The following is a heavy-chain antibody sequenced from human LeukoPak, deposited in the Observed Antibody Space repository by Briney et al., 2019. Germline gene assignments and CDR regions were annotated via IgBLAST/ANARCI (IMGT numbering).Heavy chain of an antibody. CDR3: ATSAYSSSSQFDY. V-gene: IGHV1-2*02. J-gene: IGHJ4*02. CDR2: ISPNSGGT. D-gene: IGHD6-13*01. CDR1: GYTFTDYY. Sequence: ASVKVSCKASGYTFTDYYMHWVRQAPGQGLGWMGWISPNSGGTNYAQKFQGRVTMTRDTSINTAYMEVTRLRYDDTAVYYCATSAYSSSSQFDYWGQGTLVTVSS.